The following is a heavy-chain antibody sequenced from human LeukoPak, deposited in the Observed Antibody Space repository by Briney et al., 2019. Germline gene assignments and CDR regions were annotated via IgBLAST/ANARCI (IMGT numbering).Heavy chain of an antibody. Sequence: ASVKVSCKASGYTFTGYYMHWVRQAPGQGLEWMGWINPNSGGTNYAQKFQGRVTMTTDTSTSTAYMDLRSLRSDDTAVYYCARAGTPAYYYYMDVWGKGTTVTVSS. J-gene: IGHJ6*03. CDR3: ARAGTPAYYYYMDV. CDR1: GYTFTGYY. CDR2: INPNSGGT. D-gene: IGHD1-26*01. V-gene: IGHV1-2*02.